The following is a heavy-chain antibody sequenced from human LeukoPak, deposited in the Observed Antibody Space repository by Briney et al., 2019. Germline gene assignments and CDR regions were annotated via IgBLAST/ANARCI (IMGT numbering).Heavy chain of an antibody. D-gene: IGHD3-22*01. J-gene: IGHJ6*02. CDR3: ARVGYYDSSGYYYYYYYYGMDV. V-gene: IGHV3-7*01. CDR2: IKQEGREK. Sequence: GGSLRLSCAASGFTFSSYWMSWVRQAPGKGLEWVANIKQEGREKYYVDSVKGRFTISRDNAKNSLYLQMNSLRAEDTAVYYCARVGYYDSSGYYYYYYYYGMDVWGQGTTVTVSS. CDR1: GFTFSSYW.